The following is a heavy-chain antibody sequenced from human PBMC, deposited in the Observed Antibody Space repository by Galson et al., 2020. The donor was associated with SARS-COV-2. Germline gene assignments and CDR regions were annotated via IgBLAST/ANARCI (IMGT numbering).Heavy chain of an antibody. J-gene: IGHJ6*03. CDR2: ISSSCSTI. Sequence: GGSLRLSCAASGFTFSDYYMSWIRQAPGKGLEWVSYISSSCSTIYYADSVKGRFTISRDNAKNSLYLQMNSLRAEDTAVYYCAWAGGPPYYYYDMDVWGKGTTVTVSS. V-gene: IGHV3-11*01. D-gene: IGHD3-10*01. CDR3: AWAGGPPYYYYDMDV. CDR1: GFTFSDYY.